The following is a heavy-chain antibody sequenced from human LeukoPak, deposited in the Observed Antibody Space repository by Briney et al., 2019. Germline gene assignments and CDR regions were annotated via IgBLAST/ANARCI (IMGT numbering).Heavy chain of an antibody. CDR3: ARQPAGYSYGAGAFDF. CDR1: GFGSKNYA. D-gene: IGHD5-18*01. Sequence: SGGSLRLSCTTSGFGSKNYAMSWVRLAPGKGLEWVSIISATGVNTYYADSVKGRFTISRDNSKNTLYLQMNSLRAEDTAVYYCARQPAGYSYGAGAFDFWGQGTMVTVSS. J-gene: IGHJ3*01. CDR2: ISATGVNT. V-gene: IGHV3-23*01.